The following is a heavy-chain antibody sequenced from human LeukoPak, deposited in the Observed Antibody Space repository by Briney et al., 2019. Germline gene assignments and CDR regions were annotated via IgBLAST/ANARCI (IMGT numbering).Heavy chain of an antibody. J-gene: IGHJ6*02. CDR3: AREGVATVYYYYYGMDV. CDR2: IWYDGSNK. D-gene: IGHD1-26*01. Sequence: GGSLSLSCAASGFTFSSYGMHWVRQAPGKGLEWVAVIWYDGSNKYYADSVKGRFTISRDNSKNTLYLQMNSLRAEDTAVYYCAREGVATVYYYYYGMDVWGQGTTVTVSS. V-gene: IGHV3-33*01. CDR1: GFTFSSYG.